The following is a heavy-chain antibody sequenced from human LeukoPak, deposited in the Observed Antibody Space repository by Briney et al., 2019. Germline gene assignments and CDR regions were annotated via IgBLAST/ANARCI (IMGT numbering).Heavy chain of an antibody. CDR1: GGSISSYY. J-gene: IGHJ5*02. CDR2: IYYSGST. V-gene: IGHV4-59*01. CDR3: ARGTTPLGNWFDP. D-gene: IGHD2/OR15-2a*01. Sequence: PSETLSLTCTVSGGSISSYYWSWIRQPPGKGLEWIGYIYYSGSTNYNPSLKSRVTISVDTSKNQFSLKLSSVTAADTAVYYCARGTTPLGNWFDPWGQGTLVTVSS.